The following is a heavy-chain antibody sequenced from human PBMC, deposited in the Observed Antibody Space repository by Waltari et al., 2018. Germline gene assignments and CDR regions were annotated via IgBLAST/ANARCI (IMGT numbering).Heavy chain of an antibody. CDR2: IIPILGIA. J-gene: IGHJ4*02. D-gene: IGHD5-12*01. Sequence: QVQLVQSGAEVKKPGSSVKVSCKASGGTFSSYAISWVRQAPGQGLEWMGGIIPILGIANYGQKFQGRVTITADESTSTAYMELSSLRSEDTAVYYCARSPKRRDGYNSHFDYWGQGTLVTVSS. V-gene: IGHV1-69*04. CDR1: GGTFSSYA. CDR3: ARSPKRRDGYNSHFDY.